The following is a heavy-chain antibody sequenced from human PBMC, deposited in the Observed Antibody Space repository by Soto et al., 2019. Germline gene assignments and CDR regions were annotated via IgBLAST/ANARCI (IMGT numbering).Heavy chain of an antibody. D-gene: IGHD3-22*01. J-gene: IGHJ3*02. CDR3: ARSASSGYIDAFDI. CDR2: IWYDGSNK. CDR1: GFTFSSYG. V-gene: IGHV3-33*01. Sequence: GGSLRLSCAASGFTFSSYGMHWVRQAPGKGLEWVAVIWYDGSNKYYADSVKGRLTISRDNSKNTLYLQMNSLRAEDTAVYYCARSASSGYIDAFDIWGQGTMVTVSS.